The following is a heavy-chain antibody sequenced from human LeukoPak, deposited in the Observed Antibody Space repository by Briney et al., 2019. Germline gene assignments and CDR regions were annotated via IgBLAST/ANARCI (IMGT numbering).Heavy chain of an antibody. J-gene: IGHJ4*02. CDR3: ARISFDSNGFDFQY. D-gene: IGHD3-22*01. CDR2: ISAYSDVT. Sequence: ASVKVSCKTSGYTFNKYGITWVRQAPGQGLEWMGWISAYSDVTKHAWKFQDRVVMTTDRSTSIAYMEMRSLRPDDTAIYYCARISFDSNGFDFQYWGQGTLVIV. CDR1: GYTFNKYG. V-gene: IGHV1-18*01.